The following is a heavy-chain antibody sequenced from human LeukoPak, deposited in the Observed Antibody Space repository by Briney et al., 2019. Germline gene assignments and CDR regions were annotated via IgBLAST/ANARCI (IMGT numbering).Heavy chain of an antibody. D-gene: IGHD6-13*01. CDR2: IRSDGNSQ. V-gene: IGHV3-30*02. CDR1: GFTFSNYA. CDR3: AKDFSWSFDC. J-gene: IGHJ4*02. Sequence: GGSLRLSCAASGFTFSNYAMHWVRHAPGKGLEWVAFIRSDGNSQYYADSMRGRFTISRDNSKNTLYLQMNSLRAEDTAVYYCAKDFSWSFDCWGQGTLVTVSS.